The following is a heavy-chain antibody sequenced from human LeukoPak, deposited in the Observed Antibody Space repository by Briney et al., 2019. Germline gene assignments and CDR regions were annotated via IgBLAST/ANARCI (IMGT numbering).Heavy chain of an antibody. CDR3: ARADYGLKYYFDY. CDR2: INHSGST. CDR1: GGSFSGYY. D-gene: IGHD4-17*01. V-gene: IGHV4-34*01. Sequence: SETLSLTCAVYGGSFSGYYWSWIRQSPGKGLEWIGEINHSGSTNYNPSLKSRVTISVDTSKNQFSLKLSSVTAADTAVYYCARADYGLKYYFDYWGQGTLVTVSS. J-gene: IGHJ4*02.